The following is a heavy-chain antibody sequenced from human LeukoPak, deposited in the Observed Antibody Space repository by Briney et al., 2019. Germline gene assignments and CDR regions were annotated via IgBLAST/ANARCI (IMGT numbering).Heavy chain of an antibody. CDR2: ISSSSSYI. Sequence: GGSLRLSCAASGFTFSSYSMNWVRQAPGKGLEWVSSISSSSSYIYYADSVKGRFTISRDNAKNSLYLQMNSLRAEDTAVYYCASGSEWIPAASPGGFFDYWGQGTLVTVSS. D-gene: IGHD2-2*01. V-gene: IGHV3-21*01. CDR3: ASGSEWIPAASPGGFFDY. J-gene: IGHJ4*02. CDR1: GFTFSSYS.